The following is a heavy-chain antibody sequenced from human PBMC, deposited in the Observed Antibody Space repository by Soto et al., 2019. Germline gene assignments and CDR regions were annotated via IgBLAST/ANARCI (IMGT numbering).Heavy chain of an antibody. CDR3: ARDDIPGRAVATYGMDV. CDR1: GFIFSNFG. Sequence: GGSLRLSCAASGFIFSNFGMHWVRQAPGKGLEWVAVIWYDGSNEYYADSVKGRFTISKDNYKNTQYLQMNRLRDEDTAVYYCARDDIPGRAVATYGMDVWGQGTTVTVSS. CDR2: IWYDGSNE. J-gene: IGHJ6*02. D-gene: IGHD6-19*01. V-gene: IGHV3-33*01.